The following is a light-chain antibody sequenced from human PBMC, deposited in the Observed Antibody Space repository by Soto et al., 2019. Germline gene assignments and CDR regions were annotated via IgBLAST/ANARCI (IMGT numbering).Light chain of an antibody. CDR1: QTLIGY. J-gene: IGKJ5*01. Sequence: DVKISLVLSSLSANIGDIVTITCRASQTLIGYLNWYQQKPGKAPRLLINAESNLHSGVPSRFRASGSETDFTLTLTSPQREPFATYYCPKIYSIRITVGQ. V-gene: IGKV1-39*01. CDR2: AES. CDR3: PKIYSIRIT.